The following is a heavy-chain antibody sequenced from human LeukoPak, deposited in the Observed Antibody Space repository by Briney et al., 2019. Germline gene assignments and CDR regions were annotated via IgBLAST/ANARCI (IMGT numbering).Heavy chain of an antibody. Sequence: SETLSLNCTVSAGSISSYYRSWIRQPPGKGLEWIGYLYNSGSTKYNPSLKSRVTISVDTSKNQFSLKLNSVTAEHTAVYYCGSEGGGRDGYNWGPFDVWGQGTMVTVSS. CDR2: LYNSGST. D-gene: IGHD5-24*01. CDR1: AGSISSYY. CDR3: GSEGGGRDGYNWGPFDV. V-gene: IGHV4-59*01. J-gene: IGHJ3*01.